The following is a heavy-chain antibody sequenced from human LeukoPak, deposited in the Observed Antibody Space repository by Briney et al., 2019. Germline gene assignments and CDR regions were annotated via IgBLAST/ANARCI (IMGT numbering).Heavy chain of an antibody. V-gene: IGHV4-28*01. D-gene: IGHD6-19*01. J-gene: IGHJ3*02. CDR1: GCSISSNNW. Sequence: SDTLSLTCAVSGCSISSNNWWGCILQPPGKGLEGIGYIFYSGNAYYNSSLKSRFTMSVDTSKNDFSLNLSSVPAVTASVYYCARNQAVAVNHGAFDIWGQGTMVTVSS. CDR2: IFYSGNA. CDR3: ARNQAVAVNHGAFDI.